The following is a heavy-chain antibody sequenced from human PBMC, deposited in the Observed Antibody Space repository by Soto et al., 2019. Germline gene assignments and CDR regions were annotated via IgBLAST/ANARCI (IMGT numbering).Heavy chain of an antibody. Sequence: GGSLRLSCAASGLTFSDYSMNWVRQAPGKGLEWVSSISSSSSYIYYADSVKGRFTISRDNAKNSLYLQMNSLRAEDTAVYYCARDVVSDNWNYVHYYGMDVWGQGTTVTVSS. CDR2: ISSSSSYI. CDR3: ARDVVSDNWNYVHYYGMDV. J-gene: IGHJ6*02. V-gene: IGHV3-21*01. D-gene: IGHD1-7*01. CDR1: GLTFSDYS.